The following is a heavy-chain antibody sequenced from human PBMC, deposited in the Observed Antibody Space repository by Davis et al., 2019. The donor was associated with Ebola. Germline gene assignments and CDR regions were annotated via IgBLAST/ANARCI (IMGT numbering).Heavy chain of an antibody. J-gene: IGHJ6*02. CDR2: IRIKAYGGKP. CDR3: SRDLKHRPPSYYDGMDV. Sequence: SLRLSCRVSGFTLGDYALNWVWQAPGTGLEWVCFIRIKAYGGKPAYAASVKGRFTIARDDSKSIAYLQMDSLKIEDTGVYYCSRDLKHRPPSYYDGMDVWGQGTSVTVSS. CDR1: GFTLGDYA. V-gene: IGHV3-49*04. D-gene: IGHD6-6*01.